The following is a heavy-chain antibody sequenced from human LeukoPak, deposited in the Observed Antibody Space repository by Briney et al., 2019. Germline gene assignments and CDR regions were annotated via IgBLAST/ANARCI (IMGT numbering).Heavy chain of an antibody. Sequence: SGGSLRLSCAASGFTFSDFFMAWIRQLPGEGLEWIGHITNTGSTVYYGDSVRGRFTMSRDNAKNSLYLHMSSLRVEDTAVYYCARNMKFYRGSYYMRGDDAFDVWGQGIAVVVSS. CDR3: ARNMKFYRGSYYMRGDDAFDV. V-gene: IGHV3-11*04. CDR1: GFTFSDFF. D-gene: IGHD3-10*01. J-gene: IGHJ3*01. CDR2: ITNTGSTV.